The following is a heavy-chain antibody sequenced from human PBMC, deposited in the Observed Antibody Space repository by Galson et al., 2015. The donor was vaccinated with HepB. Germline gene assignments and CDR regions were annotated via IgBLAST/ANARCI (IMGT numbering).Heavy chain of an antibody. V-gene: IGHV3-43*01. CDR2: ISWDGGST. CDR3: AKARAYSSGWPTFDY. D-gene: IGHD6-19*01. CDR1: GFTFDDYT. J-gene: IGHJ4*02. Sequence: SLRLSCAASGFTFDDYTMHWVRQAPGKGLEWVSLISWDGGSTYYADSVKGRFTISRDNSKNSLYLQMNSLRTEDTALYYCAKARAYSSGWPTFDYWGQGTLVTVSS.